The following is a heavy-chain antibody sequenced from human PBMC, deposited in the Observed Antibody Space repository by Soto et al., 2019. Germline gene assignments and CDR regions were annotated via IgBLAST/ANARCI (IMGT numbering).Heavy chain of an antibody. CDR1: GYTFTSYA. Sequence: ASVKVSCKASGYTFTSYAMHWVRQAPGQRLEWMGWINAGNGNTKYSQKFQGRVTITRDTSASTAYMELSSLRSEDTAVYYCARFYCSSTSCYYYYGMDVWGQGTTVTVSS. V-gene: IGHV1-3*01. J-gene: IGHJ6*02. CDR3: ARFYCSSTSCYYYYGMDV. D-gene: IGHD2-2*01. CDR2: INAGNGNT.